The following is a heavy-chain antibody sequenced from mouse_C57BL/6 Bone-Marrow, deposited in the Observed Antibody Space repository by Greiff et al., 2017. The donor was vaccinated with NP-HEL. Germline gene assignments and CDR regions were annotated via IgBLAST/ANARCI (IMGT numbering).Heavy chain of an antibody. D-gene: IGHD2-3*01. CDR3: TTGDGYLYYFDY. J-gene: IGHJ2*01. CDR2: IDPENGDT. Sequence: SGAELVRPGASVKLSCTASGFNIKDDYMHWVKQRPEQGLEWIGWIDPENGDTEYASKFQGKATITADTSSNTAYLQLSSLTSEDTAVYYCTTGDGYLYYFDYWGQGTTLTVSS. CDR1: GFNIKDDY. V-gene: IGHV14-4*01.